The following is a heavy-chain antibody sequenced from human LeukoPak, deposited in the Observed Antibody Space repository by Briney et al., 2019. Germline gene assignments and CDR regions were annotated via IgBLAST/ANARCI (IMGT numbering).Heavy chain of an antibody. V-gene: IGHV3-23*01. Sequence: GGSLRLSCAASGFTFSSHAMSWVRQAPGKGLQWVSTLSGSDGSTYYADSVKGRFTISRDNSKNTLYLQMSSLRAEDTAVYYCAKDLLSSVSPAKFDYWGQGTLVTVSS. CDR2: LSGSDGST. D-gene: IGHD2/OR15-2a*01. CDR1: GFTFSSHA. CDR3: AKDLLSSVSPAKFDY. J-gene: IGHJ4*02.